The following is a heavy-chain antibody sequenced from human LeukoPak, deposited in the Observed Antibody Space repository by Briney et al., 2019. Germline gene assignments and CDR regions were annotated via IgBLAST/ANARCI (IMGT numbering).Heavy chain of an antibody. CDR2: ISNEGTTT. V-gene: IGHV3-74*01. CDR1: GFTFSGRS. Sequence: GSLLLSCAASGFTFSGRSMHWVRQAPGKGLVWISGISNEGTTTNYADSVKGRFTISRDNAKNTLYLQMKSLRAEDTAVYYCARGWFGPDSWDQGTMVTVSS. D-gene: IGHD3-10*01. J-gene: IGHJ3*02. CDR3: ARGWFGPDS.